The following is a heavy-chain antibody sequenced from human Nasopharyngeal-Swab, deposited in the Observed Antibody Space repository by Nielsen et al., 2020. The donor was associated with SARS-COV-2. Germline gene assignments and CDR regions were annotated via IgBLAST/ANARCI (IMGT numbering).Heavy chain of an antibody. CDR3: AKDSMDTAMVYDYYYYYMDV. V-gene: IGHV3-30*02. Sequence: GGSLRLSCAASGFTFSSYGTHWVRQAPGKGLEWVAFIRYDGSNKYYADSVKGRFTISRDNSKNTLYLQMNSLRAEDTAVYYCAKDSMDTAMVYDYYYYYMDVWGKGTTVTVSS. CDR1: GFTFSSYG. J-gene: IGHJ6*03. D-gene: IGHD5-18*01. CDR2: IRYDGSNK.